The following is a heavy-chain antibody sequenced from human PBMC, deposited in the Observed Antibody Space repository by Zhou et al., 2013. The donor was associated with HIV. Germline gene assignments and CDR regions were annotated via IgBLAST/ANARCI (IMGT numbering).Heavy chain of an antibody. V-gene: IGHV1-2*02. Sequence: QVQLVQSGAEVKKPGASVKVSCKASGYTFNSFTISWVRQAPGHGLEWMGWINPNSGGTNYAQNFQGRVTMTTDTSISTAYMEVSRLTSDDTAVYYCAREPAVLTAFDFWGQGTLVTVSS. CDR2: INPNSGGT. CDR1: GYTFNSFT. CDR3: AREPAVLTAFDF. D-gene: IGHD2-21*02. J-gene: IGHJ4*02.